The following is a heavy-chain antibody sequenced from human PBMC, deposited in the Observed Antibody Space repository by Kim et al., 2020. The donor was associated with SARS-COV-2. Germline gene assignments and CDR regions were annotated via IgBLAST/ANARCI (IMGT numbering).Heavy chain of an antibody. J-gene: IGHJ6*02. Sequence: ASVKVSCKASGYTFTSYGISWVRQAPGQGLEWMGWISAYNGNTNYAQKLQGRVTMTTDTSTSTAYMELRSLRSDDTAVYYCARVGYSSSWLAQIYYYYYCMDVWGQGTTVTVSS. CDR1: GYTFTSYG. D-gene: IGHD6-13*01. CDR2: ISAYNGNT. V-gene: IGHV1-18*01. CDR3: ARVGYSSSWLAQIYYYYYCMDV.